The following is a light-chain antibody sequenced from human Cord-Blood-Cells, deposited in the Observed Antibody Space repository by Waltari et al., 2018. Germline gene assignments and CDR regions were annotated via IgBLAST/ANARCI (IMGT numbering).Light chain of an antibody. CDR1: QSVLYSSNNNNY. CDR3: QQYYSTPYT. CDR2: WAS. J-gene: IGKJ2*01. V-gene: IGKV4-1*01. Sequence: DIVMTQSPDSLAVSLGERATINCKSSQSVLYSSNNNNYLAWYQQKPGQPPKLLIYWASTRESGAPDRFSGSGSGTDFTLTISSLQAEDVAVYYSQQYYSTPYTFGQGTKLEIK.